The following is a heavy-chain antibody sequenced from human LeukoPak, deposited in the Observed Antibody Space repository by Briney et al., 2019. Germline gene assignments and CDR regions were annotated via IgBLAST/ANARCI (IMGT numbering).Heavy chain of an antibody. CDR2: IYSSGST. J-gene: IGHJ3*02. Sequence: PSETLSLTCTVSGGSISSYYWSWIRQPPGKGLEWIGYIYSSGSTNYSPSLKSRVTISVDTSKNQFSPKLYSATAADTAVYYCARRYSGYGNAFDIWGQGTMVTVSS. V-gene: IGHV4-59*08. D-gene: IGHD5-12*01. CDR3: ARRYSGYGNAFDI. CDR1: GGSISSYY.